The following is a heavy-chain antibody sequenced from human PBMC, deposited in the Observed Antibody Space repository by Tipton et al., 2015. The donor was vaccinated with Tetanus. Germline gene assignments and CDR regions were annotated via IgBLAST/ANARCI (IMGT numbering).Heavy chain of an antibody. V-gene: IGHV3-23*01. Sequence: GSLRLSCAASGFTFSSYAMNWVRQAPGKGLEWVSAISGGGVSTYYADSVKGRFTISRDNSKNTLYLQMNGLRADDTAVYFCAKSEARLGTSPSLDWGQGTLVTVSS. J-gene: IGHJ4*02. CDR1: GFTFSSYA. CDR3: AKSEARLGTSPSLD. D-gene: IGHD3-16*01. CDR2: ISGGGVST.